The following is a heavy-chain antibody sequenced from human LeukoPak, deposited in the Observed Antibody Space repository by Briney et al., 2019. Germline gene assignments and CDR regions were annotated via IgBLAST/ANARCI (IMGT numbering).Heavy chain of an antibody. D-gene: IGHD2-15*01. CDR2: TYYRSRWNN. CDR1: GDTVSSISAA. J-gene: IGHJ4*02. CDR3: ARDFCSGGSCYWRFDY. Sequence: SQTLSLTCAISGDTVSSISAAWNWIRQSPSRGLEWLGRTYYRSRWNNAYAVSVKSRITINPDTSKNQFPLQLNSVTPEDTAVYYCARDFCSGGSCYWRFDYWGQGTLVTVSS. V-gene: IGHV6-1*01.